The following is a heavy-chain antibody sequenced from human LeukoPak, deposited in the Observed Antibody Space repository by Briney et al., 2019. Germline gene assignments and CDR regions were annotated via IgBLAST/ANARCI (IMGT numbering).Heavy chain of an antibody. CDR2: IHYNGARS. CDR3: AKAIWVAATSSWFCLDY. V-gene: IGHV3-30*02. Sequence: GGSLRLSCAASGFSFSGYGMHWVRQAPGKGLEWVAFIHYNGARSYYADSVKGRFTISRDNSRNTLYLQMNSLRPEDTAVYYCAKAIWVAATSSWFCLDYWGQGTLVTVSS. J-gene: IGHJ4*02. D-gene: IGHD3-10*01. CDR1: GFSFSGYG.